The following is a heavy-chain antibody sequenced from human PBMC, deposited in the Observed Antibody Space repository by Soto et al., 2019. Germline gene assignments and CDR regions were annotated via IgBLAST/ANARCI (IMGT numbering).Heavy chain of an antibody. CDR2: MSSSSTYT. J-gene: IGHJ5*02. Sequence: QVQLVESGGGLVKPGGSLRLSCAASGFTFSDYYMSWIRQAPGKGLEWVSYMSSSSTYTKYADSVKGRFTISRDIAKNSLYLQMSSLRAGDTAVYYGARWYSSSLWFDPWGQGTLVTVPS. D-gene: IGHD6-13*01. CDR3: ARWYSSSLWFDP. CDR1: GFTFSDYY. V-gene: IGHV3-11*05.